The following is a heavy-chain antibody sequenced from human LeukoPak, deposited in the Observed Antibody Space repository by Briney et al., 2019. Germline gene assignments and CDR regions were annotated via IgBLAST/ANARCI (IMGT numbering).Heavy chain of an antibody. J-gene: IGHJ5*02. CDR1: GYSISNGYY. CDR2: IYPSGST. Sequence: SETLSLTCTVSGYSISNGYYWGWIRQPPGTGLEWIGSIYPSGSTFYNPSLKSRVTISVDTSKNQFSLRLSSVTAADTAVYYCARSYASSWYWNWFDPWGQGTLVTVSS. V-gene: IGHV4-38-2*02. CDR3: ARSYASSWYWNWFDP. D-gene: IGHD6-13*01.